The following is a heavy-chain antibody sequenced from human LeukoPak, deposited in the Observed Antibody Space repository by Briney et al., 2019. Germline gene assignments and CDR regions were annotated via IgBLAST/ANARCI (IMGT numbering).Heavy chain of an antibody. CDR2: INHSGST. D-gene: IGHD7-27*01. CDR3: ARVYLAHPFPAHQTGDSNKHFDY. V-gene: IGHV4-34*01. Sequence: SETLSLTCAVYGGSFSGYYWSWIRQPPGKGLEWIGEINHSGSTNYNPSLKSRVTISVDTSKNQFSLKLSSVTAADTAVYYCARVYLAHPFPAHQTGDSNKHFDYWGQGTLVTVSS. J-gene: IGHJ4*02. CDR1: GGSFSGYY.